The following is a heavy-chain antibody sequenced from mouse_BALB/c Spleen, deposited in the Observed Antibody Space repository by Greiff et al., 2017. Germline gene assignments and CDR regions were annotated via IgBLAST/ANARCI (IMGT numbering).Heavy chain of an antibody. CDR1: GDSITSGY. CDR2: ISYSGST. CDR3: ARSKFITTPFAY. V-gene: IGHV3-8*02. J-gene: IGHJ3*01. D-gene: IGHD1-2*01. Sequence: EVKLQESGPSLVKPSQTLSLTCSVTGDSITSGYWNWIRKFPGNKLEYMGYISYSGSTYYNPSLKSRISITRDTSKNQYYLQLNSVTTEDTATYYCARSKFITTPFAYWGQGTLVTVSA.